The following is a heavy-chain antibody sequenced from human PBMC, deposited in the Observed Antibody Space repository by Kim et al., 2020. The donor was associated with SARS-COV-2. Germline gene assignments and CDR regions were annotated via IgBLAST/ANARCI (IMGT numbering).Heavy chain of an antibody. CDR2: ISCSGSNK. Sequence: GGSLRLSCAASGFTFSSYGMNWVRQAPGKGLEWVSSISCSGSNKYYADSVKGRFTISRDYSKNTLYLQMNSLRAEDTAVYYCATHVYSIKLDSYYGMDLWGQGTTVTVSS. V-gene: IGHV3-21*01. CDR1: GFTFSSYG. CDR3: ATHVYSIKLDSYYGMDL. D-gene: IGHD5-12*01. J-gene: IGHJ6*02.